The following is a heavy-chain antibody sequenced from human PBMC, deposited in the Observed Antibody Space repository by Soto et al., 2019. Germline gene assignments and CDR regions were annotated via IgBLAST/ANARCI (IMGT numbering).Heavy chain of an antibody. CDR2: IYYSGYT. V-gene: IGHV4-39*01. Sequence: SETLSLTCGVSGDTISTGGYSWAWIRQPPGKGLEWIGSIYYSGYTYYNPSLKSRVTISVDTSKNQFSLKLSSVTAADTAVYYCARHNGPLYVGYYYDMDVWGQGTTVTVSS. D-gene: IGHD3-16*01. CDR3: ARHNGPLYVGYYYDMDV. J-gene: IGHJ6*02. CDR1: GDTISTGGYS.